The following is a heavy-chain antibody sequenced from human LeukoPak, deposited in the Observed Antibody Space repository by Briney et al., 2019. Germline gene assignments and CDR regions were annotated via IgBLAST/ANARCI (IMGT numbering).Heavy chain of an antibody. CDR2: IQSDGSGT. CDR3: ARDSRYSFDS. V-gene: IGHV3-74*01. Sequence: GGSLRLSCAASGFTSSIYWMHWVRQVPGKGLVWVSRIQSDGSGTTYADSVKGRFTISRDNSRNTVYLQMNSLRAEDTAIYYCARDSRYSFDSWGQGTLVTVSS. J-gene: IGHJ4*02. D-gene: IGHD3-16*02. CDR1: GFTSSIYW.